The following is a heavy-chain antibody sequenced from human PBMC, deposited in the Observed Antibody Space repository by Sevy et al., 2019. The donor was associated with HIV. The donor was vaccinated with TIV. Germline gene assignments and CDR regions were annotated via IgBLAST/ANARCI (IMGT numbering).Heavy chain of an antibody. CDR1: GFDIRSNN. D-gene: IGHD2-15*01. CDR3: ASEYCSRGSCFFDY. Sequence: GGSLRLSCVVSGFDIRSNNMSWVRQAPGKGLEWVSHIYAGGTEYYADSVKGRFTFSRDDSKNTVSLQMRGLSVEDSAVYYCASEYCSRGSCFFDYWGQGIQVTVSS. CDR2: IYAGGTE. V-gene: IGHV3-53*01. J-gene: IGHJ4*02.